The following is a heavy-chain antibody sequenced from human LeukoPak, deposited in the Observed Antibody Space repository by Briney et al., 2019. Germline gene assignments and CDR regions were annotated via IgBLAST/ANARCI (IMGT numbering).Heavy chain of an antibody. CDR1: GGTFSSYA. J-gene: IGHJ6*03. D-gene: IGHD6-13*01. V-gene: IGHV1-69*06. Sequence: SVKVSCKASGGTFSSYAISWVRPAPGQGLEWMGGIIPIFGTTNYAQKFQDRVTITADKSTSTAYMELSSLRSEDTAVYYCARVVGLTGYSSSWYSGYYYYMDVWGKGTTVTVSS. CDR2: IIPIFGTT. CDR3: ARVVGLTGYSSSWYSGYYYYMDV.